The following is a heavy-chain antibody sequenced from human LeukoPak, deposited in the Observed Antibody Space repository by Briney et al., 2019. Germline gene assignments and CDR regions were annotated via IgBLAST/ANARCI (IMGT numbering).Heavy chain of an antibody. D-gene: IGHD6-6*01. CDR2: INPNSGGT. CDR3: ARAYLGYSSSADLDY. CDR1: GYTFTRYY. V-gene: IGHV1-2*02. J-gene: IGHJ4*02. Sequence: ASVKVSCQASGYTFTRYYMHWVRQAPGQGLAWMGWINPNSGGTNYAQKFQGRVTMTRDTSIGTAYMELSRVRSDDTAVYYCARAYLGYSSSADLDYWGQGTLVTVSS.